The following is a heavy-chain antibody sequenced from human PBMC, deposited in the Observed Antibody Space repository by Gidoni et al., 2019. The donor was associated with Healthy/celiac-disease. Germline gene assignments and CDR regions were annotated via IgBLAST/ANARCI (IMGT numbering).Heavy chain of an antibody. CDR2: IYYSGST. CDR1: GGSISSYY. J-gene: IGHJ5*02. Sequence: QVQLQESGPGLVKPSETLSLTCTVSGGSISSYYWSWIRQPPGKGLEWIGYIYYSGSTNYNPSLKSRVTISVDTSKNQFSLKLSSVTAADTAVYYCARVGYYYGSGSSGWFDPWGQGTLVTVSS. CDR3: ARVGYYYGSGSSGWFDP. D-gene: IGHD3-10*01. V-gene: IGHV4-59*01.